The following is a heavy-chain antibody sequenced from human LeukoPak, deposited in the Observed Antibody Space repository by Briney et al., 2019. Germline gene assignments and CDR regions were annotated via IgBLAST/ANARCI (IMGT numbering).Heavy chain of an antibody. D-gene: IGHD1-26*01. CDR3: AKVNIVGEYNWFDP. CDR2: ISYDGSNK. J-gene: IGHJ5*02. V-gene: IGHV3-30-3*01. Sequence: GRSLRLSCAASGFTFSSYAMHWVRQAPGKGLEWVAVISYDGSNKYYADSVKGRFTISRDNSKNTLYLQMNSLRAEDTAVYYCAKVNIVGEYNWFDPWGQGTLVTVSS. CDR1: GFTFSSYA.